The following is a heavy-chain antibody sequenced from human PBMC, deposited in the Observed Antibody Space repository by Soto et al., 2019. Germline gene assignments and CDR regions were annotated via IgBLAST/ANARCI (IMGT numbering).Heavy chain of an antibody. CDR3: ARVVYYDSSGYYYP. J-gene: IGHJ5*02. D-gene: IGHD3-22*01. Sequence: QVQLVQSGAEVKKPGASVKVSCKASNYTFNMYGISWVRQAPGQGLEWMGWISGYNGNTEYEQKFQGRVTMTTDTSTRTAYMELRSLRADDTAVYYCARVVYYDSSGYYYPWGQGTLVTVSS. V-gene: IGHV1-18*01. CDR1: NYTFNMYG. CDR2: ISGYNGNT.